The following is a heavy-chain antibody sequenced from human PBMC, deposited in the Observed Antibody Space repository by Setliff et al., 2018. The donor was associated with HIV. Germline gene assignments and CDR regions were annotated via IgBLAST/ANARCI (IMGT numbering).Heavy chain of an antibody. CDR2: INPNSGGT. D-gene: IGHD4-17*01. V-gene: IGHV1-2*02. CDR3: VRDKRNYGGIDGIFDF. CDR1: GYTFTGYY. Sequence: VASVKVSCKASGYTFTGYYMHWVRQAPGQGLEWMGWINPNSGGTNYAQKFQGRVTMTRDTSITTAYLDLSRLRSDDTALYYCVRDKRNYGGIDGIFDFWGQGTLVTVSS. J-gene: IGHJ4*02.